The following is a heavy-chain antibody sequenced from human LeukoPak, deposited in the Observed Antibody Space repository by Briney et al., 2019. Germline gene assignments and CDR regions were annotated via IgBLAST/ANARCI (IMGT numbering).Heavy chain of an antibody. D-gene: IGHD1-26*01. V-gene: IGHV3-23*01. CDR2: ISGNGGST. CDR1: GFTFSSYA. CDR3: AKDLGPMHLGYYYYDGMDV. J-gene: IGHJ6*02. Sequence: QPGGSLRLSCAGTGFTFSSYAMSWVRQGPGKGLEWVSPISGNGGSTYYADSVKGRFTISRDNSKNTLYLQMTSLRAEYTAVYYCAKDLGPMHLGYYYYDGMDVWGQGTTVTVSS.